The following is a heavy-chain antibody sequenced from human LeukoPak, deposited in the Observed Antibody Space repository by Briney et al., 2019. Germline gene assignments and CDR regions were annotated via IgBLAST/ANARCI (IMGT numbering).Heavy chain of an antibody. V-gene: IGHV4-30-4*01. CDR2: IYYSGST. J-gene: IGHJ4*02. D-gene: IGHD2-2*01. CDR3: ARARRPIVVVPAGLYYFHY. Sequence: SETLSLTCTVSGGSIRSGDYYWSWIRQPPGKGLEWIGYIYYSGSTYYNPSLKSRVTISVDTSKNQFSLKLSSVTAADTAVYYCARARRPIVVVPAGLYYFHYWGQGTLVTVSS. CDR1: GGSIRSGDYY.